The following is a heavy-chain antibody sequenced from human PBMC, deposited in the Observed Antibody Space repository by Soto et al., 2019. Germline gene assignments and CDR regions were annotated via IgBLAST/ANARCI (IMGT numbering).Heavy chain of an antibody. CDR1: GGSISSGGYY. J-gene: IGHJ5*02. V-gene: IGHV4-31*03. CDR3: ARGARYCGGDCYTYNWFDP. D-gene: IGHD2-21*02. Sequence: PSETLSLTCTVSGGSISSGGYYWSWIRQHPGKGLEWIGYIYYSGSTYYNPSLKSRVTISVDRSKNQFSLKLSSVTAADTAVYYCARGARYCGGDCYTYNWFDPWGQGTLVTVSS. CDR2: IYYSGST.